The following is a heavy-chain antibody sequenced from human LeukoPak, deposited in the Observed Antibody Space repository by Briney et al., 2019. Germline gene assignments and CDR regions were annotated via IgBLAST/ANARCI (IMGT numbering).Heavy chain of an antibody. V-gene: IGHV1-18*01. D-gene: IGHD4-17*01. CDR3: AREADYGDYVH. CDR1: GYTFTNYG. Sequence: ASVTVSCKASGYTFTNYGISWVRQAPGQGREWMGWISAYNGNTNYAQKLQGRVTMTTDTSTSTAYMELRSLRSDDTAVYYCAREADYGDYVHWGQGTLVTVSS. CDR2: ISAYNGNT. J-gene: IGHJ4*02.